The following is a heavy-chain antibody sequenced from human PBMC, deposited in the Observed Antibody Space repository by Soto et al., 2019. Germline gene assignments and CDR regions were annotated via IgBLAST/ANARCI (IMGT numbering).Heavy chain of an antibody. CDR2: IYPGDSYT. Sequence: GESLKISCTGVGYSFTSYWIAWVRQMPGKGLEWMGIIYPGDSYTRYNPSFQGQVTISADKSITTAYLQWSSLKASDTAMYYCARRKELPYGMDVWGQGTTVTVSS. J-gene: IGHJ6*02. D-gene: IGHD1-7*01. V-gene: IGHV5-51*01. CDR3: ARRKELPYGMDV. CDR1: GYSFTSYW.